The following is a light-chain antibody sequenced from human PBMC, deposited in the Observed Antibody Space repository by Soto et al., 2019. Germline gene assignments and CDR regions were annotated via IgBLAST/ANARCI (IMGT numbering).Light chain of an antibody. J-gene: IGKJ4*01. Sequence: EIALTQSPGTLSLSPGERVTLSCRASQNVRSNYLAWYQQKPRQAPRLLIYDASNRATGIPARFSGSGSGTDFTLTISSLEPEDFAVYYCQQRSKCPLTFGGGTKVDI. V-gene: IGKV3-11*01. CDR3: QQRSKCPLT. CDR2: DAS. CDR1: QNVRSNY.